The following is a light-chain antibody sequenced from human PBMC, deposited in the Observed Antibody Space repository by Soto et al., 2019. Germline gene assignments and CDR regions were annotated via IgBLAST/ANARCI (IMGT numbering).Light chain of an antibody. CDR1: SSDIGGYNH. V-gene: IGLV2-14*03. J-gene: IGLJ1*01. CDR3: NSSTTSSPPLYV. CDR2: DVS. Sequence: QSVLTQPASVSGSPGQSISISCTGTSSDIGGYNHVSWYQQHPGKAPKLMIYDVSNRPSGVSNRFSGSKSGNTASLTISGLQAEDEADYYCNSSTTSSPPLYVFGTGTKVTVL.